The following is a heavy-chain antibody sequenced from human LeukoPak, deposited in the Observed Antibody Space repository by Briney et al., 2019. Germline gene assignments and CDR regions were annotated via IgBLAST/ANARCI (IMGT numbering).Heavy chain of an antibody. CDR1: GFAFSSYS. CDR3: AREGDDSSGYYYPFDY. V-gene: IGHV3-21*01. Sequence: GGSLRLSCAASGFAFSSYSMNWVRQAPGKGLEWVSSISSSSSYIYYADSVKGRFTISRDNAKNSLYLQMNSLRDEDTAVYYCAREGDDSSGYYYPFDYWGQGTLVTVSS. J-gene: IGHJ4*02. CDR2: ISSSSSYI. D-gene: IGHD3-22*01.